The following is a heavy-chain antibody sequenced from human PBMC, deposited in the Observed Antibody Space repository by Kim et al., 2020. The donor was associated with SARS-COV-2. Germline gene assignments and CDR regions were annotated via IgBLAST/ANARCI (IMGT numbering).Heavy chain of an antibody. CDR1: GFTFSNAW. Sequence: GGSLRLSCAASGFTFSNAWMSWVRQAPGKGLEWVGRIKSKTDGGTTDYAAPVKGRFTISRDDSKNTLYLQMNSLKTEDTAVYYCTTEGDYYDSSGYYPPGFSDYWGQGTLVTVSS. D-gene: IGHD3-22*01. V-gene: IGHV3-15*01. J-gene: IGHJ4*02. CDR3: TTEGDYYDSSGYYPPGFSDY. CDR2: IKSKTDGGTT.